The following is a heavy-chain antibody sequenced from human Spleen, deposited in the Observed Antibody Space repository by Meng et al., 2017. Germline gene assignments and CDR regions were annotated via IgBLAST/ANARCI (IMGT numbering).Heavy chain of an antibody. J-gene: IGHJ4*02. CDR2: TYSDGTT. V-gene: IGHV3-66*01. Sequence: EVQLVESGGGLVQPGGSLRLSWAASGFTVSSNFMNWVRQAPGKGLEWVSVTYSDGTTYYADSVKGRFTISRDNSKNTLYLQMNSLRAEDTAVYYCARESRRLNFWSELDYWGQGTLVTVSS. CDR3: ARESRRLNFWSELDY. D-gene: IGHD3-3*01. CDR1: GFTVSSNF.